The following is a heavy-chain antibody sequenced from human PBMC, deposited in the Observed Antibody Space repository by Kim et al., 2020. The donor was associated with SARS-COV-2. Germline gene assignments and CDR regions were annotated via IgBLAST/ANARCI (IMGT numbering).Heavy chain of an antibody. CDR1: GGTFSSYA. CDR3: AREATSRYTAVAGPTDPGYYFDY. V-gene: IGHV1-69*13. CDR2: IIPIFGTA. D-gene: IGHD6-19*01. Sequence: SVKVSCKASGGTFSSYAISWVRQAPGQGLEWMGGIIPIFGTANYAQKFQGRVTITADESTSTAYMELSSLRSEDTAVYYCAREATSRYTAVAGPTDPGYYFDYWGQGTLVTVSS. J-gene: IGHJ4*02.